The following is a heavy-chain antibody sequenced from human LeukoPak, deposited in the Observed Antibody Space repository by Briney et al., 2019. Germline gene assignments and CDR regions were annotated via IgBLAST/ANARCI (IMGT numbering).Heavy chain of an antibody. CDR3: AKDQTYYYGSGSYYNPNGFDY. Sequence: GGSLRLSCAATGFTFSRHWMHWVRQAPGKGLVWVSRTNSDGSSTDYADSVKGQFTISRDNSKNTLYLQMNSLRAEDTAVYYCAKDQTYYYGSGSYYNPNGFDYWGQGTLVTVSS. J-gene: IGHJ4*02. CDR1: GFTFSRHW. CDR2: TNSDGSST. V-gene: IGHV3-74*01. D-gene: IGHD3-10*01.